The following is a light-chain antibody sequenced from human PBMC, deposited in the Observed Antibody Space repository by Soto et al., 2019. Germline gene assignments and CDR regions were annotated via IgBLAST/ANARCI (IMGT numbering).Light chain of an antibody. CDR1: QSVSSY. CDR2: DAS. CDR3: QQRSNWPRT. V-gene: IGKV3-11*01. J-gene: IGKJ1*01. Sequence: EIVLTQSPATPSSSPGVRATLSCTATQSVSSYLAWYQQKPGQAPRLLIYDASNRATGIPARFSGSGSGTDFTLTISSLEPEDFAVYYCQQRSNWPRTFGQGTKVDIK.